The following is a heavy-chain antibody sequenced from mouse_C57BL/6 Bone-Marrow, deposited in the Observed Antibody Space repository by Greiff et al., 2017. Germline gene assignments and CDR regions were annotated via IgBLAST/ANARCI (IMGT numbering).Heavy chain of an antibody. Sequence: QVQLKQSGAELVRPGASVTLSCKASGYTFTDYEMHWVKQTPVHGLEWIGAIDPETGGTAYNQKFKGKAILTADKSSSTAYMEIRSLTSEDSAVYYCTRPYYNDFDYWGQGTTLTVSS. CDR1: GYTFTDYE. CDR2: IDPETGGT. D-gene: IGHD2-12*01. CDR3: TRPYYNDFDY. J-gene: IGHJ2*01. V-gene: IGHV1-15*01.